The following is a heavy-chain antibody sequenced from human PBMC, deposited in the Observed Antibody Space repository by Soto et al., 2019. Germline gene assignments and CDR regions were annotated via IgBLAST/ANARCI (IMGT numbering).Heavy chain of an antibody. CDR3: ARLSAPYMDV. Sequence: SETLSLTCTVSGCSISSYYWSWIRQPPGKGLEWIGYIYYSGSTNYNPSLKSRVTISVDTSKNQFSLKLSSVTAADTAVYYCARLSAPYMDVWGKGTTVTVSS. J-gene: IGHJ6*03. V-gene: IGHV4-59*08. CDR1: GCSISSYY. D-gene: IGHD3-10*01. CDR2: IYYSGST.